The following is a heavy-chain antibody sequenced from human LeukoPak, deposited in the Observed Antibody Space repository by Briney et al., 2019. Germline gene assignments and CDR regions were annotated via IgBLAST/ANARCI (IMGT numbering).Heavy chain of an antibody. J-gene: IGHJ5*02. V-gene: IGHV4-39*07. CDR2: INHSGST. CDR3: ARASPTTNKGAYGWFDP. CDR1: GGSISGSPYY. Sequence: PSETLSLTCAVSGGSISGSPYYWSWIRQPPGKGLEWIGEINHSGSTNYIPSLKSRVTMSVDTSKNQFSLKLSSVTAADTAVYYCARASPTTNKGAYGWFDPWGQGTLVTVSS. D-gene: IGHD1-14*01.